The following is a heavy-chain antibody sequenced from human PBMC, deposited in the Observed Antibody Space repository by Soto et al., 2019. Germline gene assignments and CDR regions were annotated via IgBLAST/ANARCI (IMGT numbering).Heavy chain of an antibody. V-gene: IGHV3-73*01. CDR3: TSIRYSGSQTLNY. D-gene: IGHD1-26*01. Sequence: GGSLRLSCAAPGFTFSGSAMHWVRQASGKGLEWVGRIRSKANSYATAYAASVKGRFTISRDDSKNTAYLQMNSLKTEDTAVYYCTSIRYSGSQTLNYWGQGTLVTVSS. CDR1: GFTFSGSA. J-gene: IGHJ4*02. CDR2: IRSKANSYAT.